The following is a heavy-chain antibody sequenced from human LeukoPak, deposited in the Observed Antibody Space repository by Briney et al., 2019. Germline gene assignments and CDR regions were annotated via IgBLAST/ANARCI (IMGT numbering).Heavy chain of an antibody. CDR2: IYYSGST. D-gene: IGHD6-6*01. J-gene: IGHJ4*02. CDR3: ARQGFGIAARPFDY. CDR1: GGSISSSSYN. Sequence: IPSETLSLTCTVSGGSISSSSYNWGWIRQPPGKGLEWIGSIYYSGSTYYNPSLKSRVTISVDTSKNQFSLKLSSVTAADTAVFYCARQGFGIAARPFDYWGQGTLVTVSS. V-gene: IGHV4-39*01.